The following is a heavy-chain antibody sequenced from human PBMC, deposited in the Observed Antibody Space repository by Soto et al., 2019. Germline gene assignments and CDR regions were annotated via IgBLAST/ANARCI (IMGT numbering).Heavy chain of an antibody. J-gene: IGHJ4*02. CDR2: IYYSGST. D-gene: IGHD2-15*01. Sequence: TSENLSLTCTVSGGSISSYCWSWIWQPPGKGLEWIGYIYYSGSTNYNPSIKSRVTISVDTSKNQFSLKLSSVTSADTAVYYCASLLGYSLDYWGQGTLVTVSS. CDR1: GGSISSYC. CDR3: ASLLGYSLDY. V-gene: IGHV4-59*08.